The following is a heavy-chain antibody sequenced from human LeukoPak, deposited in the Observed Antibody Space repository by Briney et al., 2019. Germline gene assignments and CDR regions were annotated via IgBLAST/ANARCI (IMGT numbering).Heavy chain of an antibody. CDR3: ARGPEDTTKRFDY. CDR2: IYYSGST. D-gene: IGHD1-26*01. J-gene: IGHJ4*02. V-gene: IGHV4-59*01. CDR1: GGSISSYY. Sequence: SETLSLTCTVSGGSISSYYWSWIRQPPGKGLEWIGYIYYSGSTNYNPSLKSRVTISVDTSKNQFSLKLSSVTAADTAVYYCARGPEDTTKRFDYWGQGTLVTVSS.